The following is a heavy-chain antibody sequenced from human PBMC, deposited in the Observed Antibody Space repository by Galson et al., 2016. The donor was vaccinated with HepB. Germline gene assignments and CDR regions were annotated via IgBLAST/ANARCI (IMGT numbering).Heavy chain of an antibody. Sequence: SVKVSCKASGYTFTSYIMYWVRQAPGQRLEWMGWINAGNGNTKYSQKFQARVTITRDTSASTAYMELSSLRSEDTAVFYCATIAGATTYWGQGTLVTVSS. D-gene: IGHD1-26*01. J-gene: IGHJ4*02. CDR1: GYTFTSYI. V-gene: IGHV1-3*01. CDR3: ATIAGATTY. CDR2: INAGNGNT.